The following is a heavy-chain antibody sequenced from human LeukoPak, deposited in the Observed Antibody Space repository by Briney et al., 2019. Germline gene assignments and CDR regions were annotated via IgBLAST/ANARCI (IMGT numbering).Heavy chain of an antibody. Sequence: SETLSLTCAVYGGSFSGYYWSWIRQPPGKELEWIGEINHSGSTNYNPSLKSRVTISVDTSKNQFSLKLSSVTAADTAVYYCARGRCSSTSCYTGNYYYYYYTDVWGKGTTVTVSS. CDR3: ARGRCSSTSCYTGNYYYYYYTDV. J-gene: IGHJ6*03. D-gene: IGHD2-2*02. V-gene: IGHV4-34*01. CDR1: GGSFSGYY. CDR2: INHSGST.